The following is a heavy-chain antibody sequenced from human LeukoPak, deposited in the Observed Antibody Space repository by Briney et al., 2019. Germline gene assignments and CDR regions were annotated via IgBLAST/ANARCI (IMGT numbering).Heavy chain of an antibody. CDR1: GYTLTELS. D-gene: IGHD3-10*01. CDR2: FDPEDGET. J-gene: IGHJ6*02. CDR3: ATRGVGYYGMDV. Sequence: ASVKVSCKVSGYTLTELSMHWVRQAPGKGLEWMGGFDPEDGETIYAQKFQGRVTMTEDTSTDTAYMELSSLRSEDTAVYYCATRGVGYYGMDVWGQGTTVTVSS. V-gene: IGHV1-24*01.